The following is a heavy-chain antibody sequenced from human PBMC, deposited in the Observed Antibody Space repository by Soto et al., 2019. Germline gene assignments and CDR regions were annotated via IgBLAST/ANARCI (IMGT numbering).Heavy chain of an antibody. D-gene: IGHD3-9*01. CDR3: ARDLRPGYYDILTGSIYYYGMDV. J-gene: IGHJ6*02. V-gene: IGHV4-4*02. Sequence: SETLSLTCAVSGGSISSSNWWSWVRQPPGKELEWIGEIYHSGSTNYNPSLKSRITISVDKSKNQFSLKLSSVTAADTAVYYCARDLRPGYYDILTGSIYYYGMDVWGQGTTVTVSS. CDR1: GGSISSSNW. CDR2: IYHSGST.